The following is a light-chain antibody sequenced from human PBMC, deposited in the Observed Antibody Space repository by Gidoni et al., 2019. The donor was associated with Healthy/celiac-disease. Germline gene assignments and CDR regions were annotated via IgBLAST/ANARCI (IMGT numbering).Light chain of an antibody. CDR2: GAT. J-gene: IGKJ4*01. Sequence: EIVLTQSPGTLTLSPGERATLSCRASQSLSSSYLAWYQQKPVQAPRLLIYGATSRATGIPDRFSGSGSGTDFTLTISRLEPEDFAVYYCQQYGSSPQLTVGGGTKVEIK. CDR1: QSLSSSY. CDR3: QQYGSSPQLT. V-gene: IGKV3-20*01.